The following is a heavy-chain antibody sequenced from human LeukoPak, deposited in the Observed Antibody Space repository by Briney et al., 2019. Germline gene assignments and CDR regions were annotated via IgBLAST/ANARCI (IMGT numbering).Heavy chain of an antibody. D-gene: IGHD3-3*01. V-gene: IGHV4-59*01. CDR2: IYYSGST. J-gene: IGHJ3*02. CDR3: AGSGRSTFFGLIDAFDI. CDR1: GGSISSYY. Sequence: SETLSLTCSVSGGSISSYYWSRIRQPPGKGLDWIAYIYYSGSTNYNPSLKSRVTISVDTSKNQFSLKLTSVTAADTAVYYCAGSGRSTFFGLIDAFDIWGQGTMVTVSS.